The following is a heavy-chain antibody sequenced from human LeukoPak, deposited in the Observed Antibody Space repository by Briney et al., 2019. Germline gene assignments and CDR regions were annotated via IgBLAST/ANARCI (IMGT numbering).Heavy chain of an antibody. Sequence: SQTLSLTCAISGDSVSSNSAAWSWIRQSPSRGLEWLGRTYYRSKWYNDYAASVKSRITINPDTSKNQFSLQLNSVTPEDTAVYYCARDLGPVSPGLLNNWFDPWGQGTLVTVSS. CDR3: ARDLGPVSPGLLNNWFDP. V-gene: IGHV6-1*01. J-gene: IGHJ5*02. CDR2: TYYRSKWYN. D-gene: IGHD7-27*01. CDR1: GDSVSSNSAA.